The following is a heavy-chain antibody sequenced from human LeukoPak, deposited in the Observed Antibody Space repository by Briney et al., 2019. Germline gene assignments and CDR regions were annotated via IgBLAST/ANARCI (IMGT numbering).Heavy chain of an antibody. CDR3: AREDYYNSGGYYLDY. CDR1: GGSISTSSYY. CDR2: IYYSGTT. V-gene: IGHV4-39*07. J-gene: IGHJ4*02. D-gene: IGHD3-22*01. Sequence: PSETLSLTCTVSGGSISTSSYYWGWIRQPPGKGLEWIGNIYYSGTTFYNPSLKSRVTVLLHTSKNQFSLKLSSATAADTAVYFCAREDYYNSGGYYLDYWGQGTLVTVSS.